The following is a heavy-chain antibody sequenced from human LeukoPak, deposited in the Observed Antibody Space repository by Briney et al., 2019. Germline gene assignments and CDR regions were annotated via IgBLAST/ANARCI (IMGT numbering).Heavy chain of an antibody. J-gene: IGHJ4*02. CDR1: GFTLSSNY. CDR2: IYSGGST. Sequence: GGSLRLSCAASGFTLSSNYMSWVRQAPGKGLEWGSVIYSGGSTYYADSVKGRFTISRDNSKNTLYLQMNSLRAEDTAVYYCASLVVVTAFGSFDYWGQGTLVTVSS. V-gene: IGHV3-53*01. D-gene: IGHD2-21*02. CDR3: ASLVVVTAFGSFDY.